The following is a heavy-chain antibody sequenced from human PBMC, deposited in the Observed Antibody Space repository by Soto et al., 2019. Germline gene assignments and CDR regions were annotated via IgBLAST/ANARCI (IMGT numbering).Heavy chain of an antibody. J-gene: IGHJ4*02. D-gene: IGHD4-17*01. Sequence: GGSLRLSCAASGFTFSSYAMSWVRQAPGKGLEWVSTISGSGGSTYYADSVKGRFTISKDNSKNTLYLQMNSLRAEDMAVYYCAKSPYGDYAIFFDYWGQGTLVTVSS. CDR3: AKSPYGDYAIFFDY. CDR2: ISGSGGST. CDR1: GFTFSSYA. V-gene: IGHV3-23*01.